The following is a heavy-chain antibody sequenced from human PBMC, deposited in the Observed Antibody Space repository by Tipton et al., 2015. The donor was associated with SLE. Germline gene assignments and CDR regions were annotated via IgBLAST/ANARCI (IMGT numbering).Heavy chain of an antibody. V-gene: IGHV4-30-2*01. CDR1: GGSISSGGYS. Sequence: TLSLTCVVSGGSISSGGYSWSWIRQPPGKGLEWIGYIYHSGSTYYNPSLRSRVILSVDRSKNQFSLKLTSLTAADTAVYYCASVREGYNYDFDNWGQGTLVTVSP. CDR2: IYHSGST. J-gene: IGHJ4*02. CDR3: ASVREGYNYDFDN. D-gene: IGHD5-24*01.